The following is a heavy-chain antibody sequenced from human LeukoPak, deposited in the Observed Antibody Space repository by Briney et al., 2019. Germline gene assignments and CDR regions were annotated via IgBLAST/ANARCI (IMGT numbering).Heavy chain of an antibody. Sequence: GGSLRLSCVVSGFTFSSYAMSWVRQAPGKGLEWVSGISGSGGSTYYADSVKGRFTISRDNTKNTLYLQMNSLRAEDTAIYYCARDISDCSSTSCSRLHFDYWGQGTLVTVSS. CDR3: ARDISDCSSTSCSRLHFDY. CDR1: GFTFSSYA. D-gene: IGHD2-2*01. V-gene: IGHV3-23*01. J-gene: IGHJ4*02. CDR2: ISGSGGST.